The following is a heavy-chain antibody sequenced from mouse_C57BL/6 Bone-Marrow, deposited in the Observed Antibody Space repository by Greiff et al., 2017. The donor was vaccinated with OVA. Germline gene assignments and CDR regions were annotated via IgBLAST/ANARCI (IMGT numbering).Heavy chain of an antibody. CDR1: GFSLTSYG. J-gene: IGHJ4*01. CDR3: ARHPGSSLYYYAMDY. Sequence: QVQLKQSGPGLVAPSQSLSITCTVSGFSLTSYGVHWVRQPPGKGLEWLVVIWSDGSTTYNSAPKSRLSTSKDNSKSQVCLKMNSLQTDDTAMYYGARHPGSSLYYYAMDYWGQGTSVTVSS. V-gene: IGHV2-6-1*01. CDR2: IWSDGST. D-gene: IGHD1-1*01.